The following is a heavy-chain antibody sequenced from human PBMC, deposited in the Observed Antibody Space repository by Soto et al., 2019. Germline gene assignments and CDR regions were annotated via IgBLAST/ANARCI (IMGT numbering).Heavy chain of an antibody. CDR2: IYWNDDK. V-gene: IGHV2-5*01. D-gene: IGHD4-17*01. J-gene: IGHJ4*02. CDR3: AHDSGDYGDFDY. Sequence: QITLKESGPTLVKPTQTLTLTCTFSGFSLSTSGVGVGWIRQPPGKALEWLALIYWNDDKRYSPSLKSRLTTTKDTSKNQVVLTMTNMYPVDTATYYCAHDSGDYGDFDYWGQGTLVTVSS. CDR1: GFSLSTSGVG.